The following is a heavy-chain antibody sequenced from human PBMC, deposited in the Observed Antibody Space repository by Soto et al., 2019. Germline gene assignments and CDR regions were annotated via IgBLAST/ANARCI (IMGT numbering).Heavy chain of an antibody. Sequence: GGSLRLSCAASGFTFSSYSMNWVRQAPGKGLEWVSSISSSSSYIYYADSVKGRFTISRDNAKNSLYLQMNSLRAEDTAVYYCAREATKPLRINTDRGYGMDVWGQGTPVTVSS. D-gene: IGHD5-12*01. V-gene: IGHV3-21*01. J-gene: IGHJ6*02. CDR2: ISSSSSYI. CDR1: GFTFSSYS. CDR3: AREATKPLRINTDRGYGMDV.